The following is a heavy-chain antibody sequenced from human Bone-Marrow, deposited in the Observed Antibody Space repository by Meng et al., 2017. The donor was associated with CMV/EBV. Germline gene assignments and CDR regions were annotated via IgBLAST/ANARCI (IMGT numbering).Heavy chain of an antibody. CDR2: IKSRGDGGTT. Sequence: GESLKISCAASGFTFSGAWMSWVRQAPGKGLEWVGHIKSRGDGGTTNYPAPVKGRFTISRDDSENTLYLQMNSLRAEDTAVHYCARDGQLVDYYYYGMDVWGQGTTVNVSS. CDR3: ARDGQLVDYYYYGMDV. CDR1: GFTFSGAW. D-gene: IGHD6-13*01. J-gene: IGHJ6*02. V-gene: IGHV3-15*01.